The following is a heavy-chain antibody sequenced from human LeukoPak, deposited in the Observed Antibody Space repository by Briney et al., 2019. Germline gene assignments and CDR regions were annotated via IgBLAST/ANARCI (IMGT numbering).Heavy chain of an antibody. V-gene: IGHV3-30-3*01. CDR2: ISYDGSNK. D-gene: IGHD6-19*01. J-gene: IGHJ6*02. Sequence: PGGSLRLPCAASGFTFSSYAMHWVRQAPGKGLEWVAVISYDGSNKYYADSVKGRFTISRNNSKNTPYLQMNSLRAEDTAVYYCARDPSVVQWLVGEDYYYGMDVWGQGTTVTVSS. CDR3: ARDPSVVQWLVGEDYYYGMDV. CDR1: GFTFSSYA.